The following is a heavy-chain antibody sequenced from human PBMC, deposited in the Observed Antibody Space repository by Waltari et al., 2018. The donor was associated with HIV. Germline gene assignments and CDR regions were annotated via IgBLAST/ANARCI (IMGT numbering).Heavy chain of an antibody. CDR1: GFSLSTSGMR. CDR3: ARENYYDSSGYYSSDAFDI. CDR2: IDWDDDK. Sequence: QVTLKESGPALVKPTQTLTLTCTFSGFSLSTSGMRVSWIRQPPGKALEWLARIDWDDDKFYSTSLKTRLTISKDTSKNQVVLTMTNMDPVDTATYYCARENYYDSSGYYSSDAFDIWGQGTMVTVSS. J-gene: IGHJ3*02. D-gene: IGHD3-22*01. V-gene: IGHV2-70*04.